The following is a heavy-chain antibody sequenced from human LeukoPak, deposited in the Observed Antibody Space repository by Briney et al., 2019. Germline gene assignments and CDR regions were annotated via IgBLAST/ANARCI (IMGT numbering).Heavy chain of an antibody. D-gene: IGHD6-19*01. CDR1: GFTFSSYA. V-gene: IGHV3-23*01. CDR3: AKDMYTWGYSSGWYYFDY. J-gene: IGHJ4*02. Sequence: GGSLRLSCAASGFTFSSYAMSWVRQAPGKGLEWVSAISGSGGSTYYADSVKGRFTISRDNSKNTLYLQMNSLRAEDTAVYYCAKDMYTWGYSSGWYYFDYWGQGTLVTVSS. CDR2: ISGSGGST.